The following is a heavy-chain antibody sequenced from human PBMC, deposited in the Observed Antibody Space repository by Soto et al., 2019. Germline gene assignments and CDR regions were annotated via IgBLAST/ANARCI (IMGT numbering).Heavy chain of an antibody. CDR2: INPNSGGT. CDR1: GYTFTGYY. J-gene: IGHJ6*02. D-gene: IGHD3-3*01. V-gene: IGHV1-2*02. CDR3: ASALYYDFWSGYFIDYYYGMDV. Sequence: QVQLVQSGAEVKKPGASVKVSCKASGYTFTGYYMHWVRQAPGQGLEWMGWINPNSGGTNYAQKLQGRVTMTRDTSISTAYMELSRLRSDDTAVYYCASALYYDFWSGYFIDYYYGMDVWGQGTTVTVSS.